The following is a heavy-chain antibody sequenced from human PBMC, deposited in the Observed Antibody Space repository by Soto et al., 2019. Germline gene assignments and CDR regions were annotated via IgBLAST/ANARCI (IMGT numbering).Heavy chain of an antibody. J-gene: IGHJ6*02. CDR1: GFTFSSYG. V-gene: IGHV3-33*01. Sequence: GGSLRLSXAASGFTFSSYGMHWVRQAPGKGLEWEAVIWYDGSNKYYADSVKGRFTISRDNSKNTLYLQMNSLRAEDTAVYYCARDEWRGGDSYFLWYYYYGMDVWGQGTTVTVSS. CDR2: IWYDGSNK. CDR3: ARDEWRGGDSYFLWYYYYGMDV. D-gene: IGHD2-21*02.